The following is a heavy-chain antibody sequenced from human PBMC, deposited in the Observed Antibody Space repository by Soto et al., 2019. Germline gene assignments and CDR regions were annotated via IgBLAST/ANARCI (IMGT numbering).Heavy chain of an antibody. CDR3: AKEDVSGYYYSGL. V-gene: IGHV3-73*01. CDR1: GFTFSDSA. D-gene: IGHD3-22*01. CDR2: IRNKGNNYAT. Sequence: GGSLRLSCAASGFTFSDSAMHWVRQASGKGLEWVGRIRNKGNNYATAYTASVKGRFTISRDDSKNTVYLQMNSLKIDDTAVYYCAKEDVSGYYYSGLWGQGTLVTVSS. J-gene: IGHJ4*02.